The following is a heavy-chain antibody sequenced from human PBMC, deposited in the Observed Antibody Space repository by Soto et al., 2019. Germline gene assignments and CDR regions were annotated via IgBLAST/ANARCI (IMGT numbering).Heavy chain of an antibody. CDR3: ARWIGGYCSSSACYTFDY. D-gene: IGHD2-2*02. V-gene: IGHV4-59*01. Sequence: SETLSLTCTVSGGSISSYYWSWIRQPPGKGLEWIGYISYVGSTYYNPSLKSRVTISVDTSKKHFSLKLTSVTAADTAVYYCARWIGGYCSSSACYTFDYWGQGT. CDR1: GGSISSYY. CDR2: ISYVGST. J-gene: IGHJ4*02.